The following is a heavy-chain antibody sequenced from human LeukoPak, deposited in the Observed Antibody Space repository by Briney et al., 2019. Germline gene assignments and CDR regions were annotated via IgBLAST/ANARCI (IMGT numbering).Heavy chain of an antibody. CDR2: ISGSGGST. J-gene: IGHJ4*02. D-gene: IGHD5-18*01. CDR1: GFTFSSYA. Sequence: GGSLRLSCAASGFTFSSYAMSWVRQAPGKGLEWVSAISGSGGSTYYADSVKGRFTISRDNSKNTLYLQMNSLRAEDTAVYYCARDLRGYSYGYGYWGQGTLVTVSS. CDR3: ARDLRGYSYGYGY. V-gene: IGHV3-23*01.